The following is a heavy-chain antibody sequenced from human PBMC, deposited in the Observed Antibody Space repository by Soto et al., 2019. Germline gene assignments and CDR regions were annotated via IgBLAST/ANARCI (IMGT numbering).Heavy chain of an antibody. D-gene: IGHD3-3*01. Sequence: QVQLVESGGGVVQPGRSRRLSCAASGFTFSTYGMHWVRQAPGKGLEWVAVISYDGSNKYYADSVKGRFTISRDNSKNTLYLQMNSLRAEDTAVFYCAKDTYYDFWSGYYYYYGMDVWGQGTTVTVSS. J-gene: IGHJ6*02. CDR3: AKDTYYDFWSGYYYYYGMDV. CDR2: ISYDGSNK. CDR1: GFTFSTYG. V-gene: IGHV3-30*18.